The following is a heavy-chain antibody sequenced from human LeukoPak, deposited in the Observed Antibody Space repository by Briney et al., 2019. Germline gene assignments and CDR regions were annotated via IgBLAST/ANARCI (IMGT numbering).Heavy chain of an antibody. D-gene: IGHD3-10*01. CDR3: AKDLGIRGVIPDYYGMDV. Sequence: PGGSLRLSCAASGFTFDDYAMHWVRHAPGKGLEWVSGISWNSGSIGYADSVKGRFTISRDNAKNSLYLQMNSLRAEDTALYYCAKDLGIRGVIPDYYGMDVWGQGTTVTVSS. CDR1: GFTFDDYA. CDR2: ISWNSGSI. V-gene: IGHV3-9*01. J-gene: IGHJ6*02.